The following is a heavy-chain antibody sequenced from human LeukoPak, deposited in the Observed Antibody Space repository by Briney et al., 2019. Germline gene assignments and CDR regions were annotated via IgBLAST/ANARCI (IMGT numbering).Heavy chain of an antibody. J-gene: IGHJ5*02. CDR3: ARLRRFSSGWSP. Sequence: PSETLSLTCAVYGGSFSGYYWSWIRQPPGKGLEWIGEINHSGSTNYNPSLKSRVTISVDTSMNQFSLKLSSLTSADTAVYYCARLRRFSSGWSPWGQGTLVTVSS. V-gene: IGHV4-34*01. D-gene: IGHD6-19*01. CDR2: INHSGST. CDR1: GGSFSGYY.